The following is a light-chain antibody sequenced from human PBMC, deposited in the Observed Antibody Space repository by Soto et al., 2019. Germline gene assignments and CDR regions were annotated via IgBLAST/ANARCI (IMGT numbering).Light chain of an antibody. CDR1: QSVSSN. CDR3: QQYNNRWT. J-gene: IGKJ1*01. V-gene: IGKV3-15*01. Sequence: EIVMTQSPATLSVSPGERATLSCRASQSVSSNLAWYQQKPGQAPRLLIYGASTRAAGIPARFSGSGSGTDVTLTISSLQSEDFAVYFCQQYNNRWTFGPGTKVEIK. CDR2: GAS.